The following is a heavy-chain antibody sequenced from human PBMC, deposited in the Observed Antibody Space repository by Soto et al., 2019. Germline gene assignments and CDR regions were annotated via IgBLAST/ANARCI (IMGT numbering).Heavy chain of an antibody. J-gene: IGHJ4*02. Sequence: HVQLQELGPGLVKPSGPLSLTGAVSGGSISSSNWWSWVRQPPGKGLEWIGEIYHSGNTNYNPSLKNRVTMAVDKSRNQFSLKLSSVTAADTAVYYCARRWGEGRVDYWGQGTLVTVSS. D-gene: IGHD3-10*01. CDR3: ARRWGEGRVDY. V-gene: IGHV4-4*02. CDR1: GGSISSSNW. CDR2: IYHSGNT.